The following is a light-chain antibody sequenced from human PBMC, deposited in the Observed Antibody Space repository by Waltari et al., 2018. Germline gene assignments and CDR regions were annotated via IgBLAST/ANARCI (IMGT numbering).Light chain of an antibody. CDR2: YAN. CDR3: QQGNSNPLT. Sequence: IQMSQSPSSLSASVGDRVTITCRASQGISSYLNWYQQKPGKAPKLLIYYANSLASGVPSRFSGSGSGTEFTLTISSLQPEDFATYYCQQGNSNPLTFGGGTKVETK. J-gene: IGKJ4*01. CDR1: QGISSY. V-gene: IGKV1-13*02.